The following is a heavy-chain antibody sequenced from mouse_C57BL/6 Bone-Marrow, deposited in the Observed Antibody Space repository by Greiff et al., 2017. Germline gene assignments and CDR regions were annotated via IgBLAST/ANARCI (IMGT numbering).Heavy chain of an antibody. CDR1: GFNFKDYY. CDR2: IDPDDGGT. D-gene: IGHD3-1*01. V-gene: IGHV14-2*01. J-gene: IGHJ2*03. Sequence: VQLQQSGAELVKPGASVKLSCTASGFNFKDYYMHWVKQRTEQGLEWIGRIDPDDGGTNYNPKFQGKATLTADKSSNTAYMQLSSLTSEDTAVYYCARGYPYQAGYGGQGTSLRVSS. CDR3: ARGYPYQAGY.